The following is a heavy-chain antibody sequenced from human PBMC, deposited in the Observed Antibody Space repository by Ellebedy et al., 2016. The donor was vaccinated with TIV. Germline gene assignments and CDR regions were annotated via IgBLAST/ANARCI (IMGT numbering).Heavy chain of an antibody. D-gene: IGHD2-21*01. CDR2: LYPDAKT. Sequence: GESLKISCAASGIIVNDYFMNWVRQAPGKGLEWVSVLYPDAKTNYTDSVNGRFIVSRDSSKNTLYLQMNSLTAEDTAVYYCARDPGGGGDFGDNWFDPWGQGTLVTVSS. V-gene: IGHV3-66*01. J-gene: IGHJ5*02. CDR1: GIIVNDYF. CDR3: ARDPGGGGDFGDNWFDP.